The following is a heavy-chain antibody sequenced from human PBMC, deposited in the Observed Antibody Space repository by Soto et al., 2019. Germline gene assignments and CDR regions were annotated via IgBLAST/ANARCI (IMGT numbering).Heavy chain of an antibody. V-gene: IGHV2-5*02. Sequence: QINLIESGPTLVKPTQTLTLTCTFSGFSLSTSGAAVGWVRQPPGRALEWLALIYWDGDKRYNASLGNSLTITKDTSMNQVVLTVTNVDPADTATYYCAHRATMTIFGLIIDNGIWFDPWGQGTRVIVSS. J-gene: IGHJ5*02. D-gene: IGHD3-3*01. CDR2: IYWDGDK. CDR3: AHRATMTIFGLIIDNGIWFDP. CDR1: GFSLSTSGAA.